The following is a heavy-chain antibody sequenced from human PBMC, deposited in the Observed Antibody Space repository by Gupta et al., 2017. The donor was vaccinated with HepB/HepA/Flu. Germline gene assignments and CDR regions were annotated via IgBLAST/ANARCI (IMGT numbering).Heavy chain of an antibody. CDR2: IRGSGGSA. V-gene: IGHV3-23*01. CDR3: AKEGLRWNSAVSYFDN. CDR1: GFTFSSVA. Sequence: EVQLLVSGGGLVQLGGSLRRSCAASGFTFSSVALSWVRQAPGKGLEWVAGIRGSGGSADYADSVKGRFTISRDNSKNTLYLEMNSLRAEDTAVYYCAKEGLRWNSAVSYFDNWGQGALVSVSS. J-gene: IGHJ4*02. D-gene: IGHD1-7*01.